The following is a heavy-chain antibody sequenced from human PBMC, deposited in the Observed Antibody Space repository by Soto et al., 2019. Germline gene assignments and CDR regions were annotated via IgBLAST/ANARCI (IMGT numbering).Heavy chain of an antibody. D-gene: IGHD2-8*01. CDR3: RVTGVSEVDY. V-gene: IGHV1-2*02. CDR2: IYPDSGGT. J-gene: IGHJ4*02. CDR1: WYTFIGVY. Sequence: SVKRSCKSSWYTFIGVYIDWVRQAPGQGLESMGWIYPDSGGTDYAQKFQGRVTMTRDTSISTAYMELSRLRSDDTAVYYCRVTGVSEVDYWGQGTLVTVSS.